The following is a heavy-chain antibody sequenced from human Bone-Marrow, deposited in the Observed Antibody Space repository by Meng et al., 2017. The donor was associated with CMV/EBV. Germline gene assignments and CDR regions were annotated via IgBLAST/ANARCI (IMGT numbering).Heavy chain of an antibody. Sequence: GESLKISCAASRFTFSTYAMHWVRQAPGKGLEWVAFISDDGSTKYYADSVKGRFTISRDNSKITLYLQRNSLRGEDTAVYDCARMTGDPTFSPRWTDAFDIWGQGTMVTVSS. CDR3: ARMTGDPTFSPRWTDAFDI. CDR1: RFTFSTYA. CDR2: ISDDGSTK. D-gene: IGHD7-27*01. J-gene: IGHJ3*02. V-gene: IGHV3-30*04.